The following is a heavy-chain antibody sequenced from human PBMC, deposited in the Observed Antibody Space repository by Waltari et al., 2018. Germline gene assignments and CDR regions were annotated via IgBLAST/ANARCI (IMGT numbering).Heavy chain of an antibody. J-gene: IGHJ1*01. CDR1: GGSFSAYY. Sequence: QVQLQQWGAGLLKPSETLSLSCAVPGGSFSAYYWNWIRQAPGKGLEWIGEINDRGTTNYNPSLKSRVTISVDTSRNQVSLTLTSVTAADTGLYYCARSAAIVVRGRYFQYWGQGTLVTVSP. CDR2: INDRGTT. V-gene: IGHV4-34*02. CDR3: ARSAAIVVRGRYFQY. D-gene: IGHD3-10*01.